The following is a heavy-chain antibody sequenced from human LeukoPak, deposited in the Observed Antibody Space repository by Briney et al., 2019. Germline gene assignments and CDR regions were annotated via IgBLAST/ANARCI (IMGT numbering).Heavy chain of an antibody. J-gene: IGHJ4*02. CDR3: ARGTHSSSPIPLDY. V-gene: IGHV4-59*01. CDR2: IYYSGST. Sequence: SETLSLTCTVSGGSMSTYYWSWIRQTPGKGLEWIGYIYYSGSTNYNPSLKSRVTISVDTSKNQFPLKVNSVTAADTAVYYCARGTHSSSPIPLDYWGQGTLVTVSS. D-gene: IGHD6-6*01. CDR1: GGSMSTYY.